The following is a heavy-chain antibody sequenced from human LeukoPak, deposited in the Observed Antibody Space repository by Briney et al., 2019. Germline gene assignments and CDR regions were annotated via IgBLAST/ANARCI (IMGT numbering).Heavy chain of an antibody. CDR2: IYSGGST. CDR3: ARDSSGGWYHDS. J-gene: IGHJ4*02. CDR1: GFTLSINY. V-gene: IGHV3-53*01. D-gene: IGHD6-19*01. Sequence: GGSLRLSCAASGFTLSINYMSWVRQAPGKGLEWVSVIYSGGSTYYADSVKGRFTVSRDNSKNTLYLQMNSLRAEDTAVYYCARDSSGGWYHDSWGQGTLVTVSS.